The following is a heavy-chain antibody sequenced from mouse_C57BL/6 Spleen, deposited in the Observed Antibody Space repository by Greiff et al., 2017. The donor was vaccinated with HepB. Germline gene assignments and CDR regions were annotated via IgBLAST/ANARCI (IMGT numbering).Heavy chain of an antibody. V-gene: IGHV14-4*01. CDR2: IDPENGDT. CDR3: TTHYDYDRVHFDY. J-gene: IGHJ2*01. CDR1: GFNIKDDY. Sequence: EVQLQQSGAELVRPGASVKLSCTASGFNIKDDYMHWVKQRPEQGLEWIGWIDPENGDTEYASKFQGKATITADTSSNTAYLQLSSLTSEDTAVYYCTTHYDYDRVHFDYWGQVTTLTVSS. D-gene: IGHD2-4*01.